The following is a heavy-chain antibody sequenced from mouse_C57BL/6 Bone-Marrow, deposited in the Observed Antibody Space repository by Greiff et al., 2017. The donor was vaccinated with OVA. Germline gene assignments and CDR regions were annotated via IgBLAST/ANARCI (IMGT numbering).Heavy chain of an antibody. CDR2: IRNKANGYTT. CDR1: GFTFTVYY. D-gene: IGHD6-1*01. V-gene: IGHV7-3*01. CDR3: ARFAVHMDY. Sequence: EVHLVESGGGLVQPGGSLSLSCAASGFTFTVYYMSWVRQPPGKALEWLGFIRNKANGYTTEYSASVKGRFTISRDNSQSILYLQMNALRAEDSATYYCARFAVHMDYWGQGTSVTVSS. J-gene: IGHJ4*01.